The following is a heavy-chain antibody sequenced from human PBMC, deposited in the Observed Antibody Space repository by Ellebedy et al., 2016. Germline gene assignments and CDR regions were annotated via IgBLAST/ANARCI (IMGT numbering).Heavy chain of an antibody. CDR3: ARPIVGATGGGDYYYDGMDV. CDR2: ISGYTGNT. D-gene: IGHD1-26*01. CDR1: GYTFTNYG. Sequence: ASVKVSXXASGYTFTNYGLSWVRQAPGQGLEWMGWISGYTGNTNYAQKFQGRVTMTTDTSTSTAYMELRSLRSDDAAVYFCARPIVGATGGGDYYYDGMDVWGQGTTVTVSS. J-gene: IGHJ6*02. V-gene: IGHV1-18*04.